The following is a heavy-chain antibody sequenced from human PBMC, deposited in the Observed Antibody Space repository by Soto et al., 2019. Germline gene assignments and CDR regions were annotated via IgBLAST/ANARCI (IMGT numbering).Heavy chain of an antibody. J-gene: IGHJ5*02. Sequence: ASLKVSCKASGYTFTSYAMHWVRQAPGQRLEWMGWINAGNGNTKYSQKFQGRVTITRDTSASTAYMELSSLRSEDTAVYYCARVTAVEGSWFDPWGQGTLVTVSS. CDR3: ARVTAVEGSWFDP. CDR1: GYTFTSYA. D-gene: IGHD6-19*01. CDR2: INAGNGNT. V-gene: IGHV1-3*01.